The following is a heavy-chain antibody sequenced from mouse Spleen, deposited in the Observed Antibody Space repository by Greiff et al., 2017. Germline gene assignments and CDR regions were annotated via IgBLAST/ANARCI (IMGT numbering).Heavy chain of an antibody. CDR3: ARGPLLRLQHAMDY. CDR1: GYAFSSYW. V-gene: IGHV1-80*01. J-gene: IGHJ4*01. CDR2: IYPGDGDT. D-gene: IGHD1-2*01. Sequence: VQLQQSGAELVKPGASVKISCKASGYAFSSYWMNWVKQRPGKGLEWIGQIYPGDGDTNYNGKFKGKATLTADKSSSTAYMQLSSLTSEDSAVYFCARGPLLRLQHAMDYWGQGTSVTVSS.